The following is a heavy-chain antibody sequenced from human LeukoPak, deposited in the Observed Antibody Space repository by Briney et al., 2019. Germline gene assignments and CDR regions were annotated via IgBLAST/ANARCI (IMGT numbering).Heavy chain of an antibody. CDR1: GGSISSGGYY. J-gene: IGHJ5*02. Sequence: PSETLSLTCTVSGGSISSGGYYRSWIRQHPGKGLEWIGYIYYSGSTYYNPSLKSRVTISVDTSKNQFSLKLSSVTAADTAVYYCARGGECSGGSCYLSNWFDPWGQGTLVTASS. V-gene: IGHV4-31*03. D-gene: IGHD2-15*01. CDR2: IYYSGST. CDR3: ARGGECSGGSCYLSNWFDP.